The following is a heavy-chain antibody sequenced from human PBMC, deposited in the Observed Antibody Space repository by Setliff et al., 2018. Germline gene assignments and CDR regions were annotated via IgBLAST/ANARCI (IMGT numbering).Heavy chain of an antibody. V-gene: IGHV3-11*01. D-gene: IGHD5-18*01. Sequence: GASVKVSCAASGFTFSDYYMSWIRQAPGKGLEWVSYISGSVNTIYYADSVKGRFTISRDNAKNSLYLQMNSLRAEDTAVYYCARASSYGYDFWGQGTLVTVSS. CDR1: GFTFSDYY. J-gene: IGHJ4*02. CDR2: ISGSVNTI. CDR3: ARASSYGYDF.